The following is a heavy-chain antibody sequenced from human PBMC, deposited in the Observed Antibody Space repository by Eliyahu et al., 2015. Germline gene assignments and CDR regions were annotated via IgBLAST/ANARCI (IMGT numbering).Heavy chain of an antibody. D-gene: IGHD3-16*01. CDR1: GFPFXXYG. CDR3: ASGLCRKGSYVFEWDY. Sequence: QVQLVESGGGVVQPGRSLXLXCAASGFPFXXYGMHWVRQAPGKGLEWVAVISYDGSNKYYADSVKGRFTISRDNSKNTLYLQMNSLRAEDTAVYYCASGLCRKGSYVFEWDYWGQGTLVTVSS. J-gene: IGHJ4*02. CDR2: ISYDGSNK. V-gene: IGHV3-30*03.